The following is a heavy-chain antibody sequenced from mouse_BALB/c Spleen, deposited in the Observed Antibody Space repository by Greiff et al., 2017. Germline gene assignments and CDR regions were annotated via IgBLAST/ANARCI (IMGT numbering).Heavy chain of an antibody. CDR3: ATNWERDFDY. CDR2: ISSGGSYT. D-gene: IGHD4-1*02. CDR1: GFTFSSYA. V-gene: IGHV5-9-3*01. Sequence: EVKVVESGGGLVKPGGSLKLSCAASGFTFSSYAMSWVRQTPEKRLEWVATISSGGSYTYYPDSVKGRFTISRDNAKNTLYLQMSSLRSEDTAMYYCATNWERDFDYWGQGTTLTVSS. J-gene: IGHJ2*01.